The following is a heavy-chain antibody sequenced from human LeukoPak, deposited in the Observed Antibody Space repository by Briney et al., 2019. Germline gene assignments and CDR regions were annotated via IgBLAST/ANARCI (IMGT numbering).Heavy chain of an antibody. CDR1: GGSITTTNW. D-gene: IGHD1-26*01. J-gene: IGHJ4*02. CDR3: TRESGAFSPFGF. Sequence: ASETLSLTCAVSGGSITTTNWWSWVRQPPGKGLEWIGEVHLSGATNYNPSLESRVSMSIDKSKNHLSLEVTSVTAADTAIYYCTRESGAFSPFGFWGQGTLLTV. V-gene: IGHV4-4*02. CDR2: VHLSGAT.